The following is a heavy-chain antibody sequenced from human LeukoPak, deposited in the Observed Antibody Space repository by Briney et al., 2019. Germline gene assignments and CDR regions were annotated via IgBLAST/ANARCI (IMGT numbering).Heavy chain of an antibody. V-gene: IGHV4-39*07. CDR1: GGSIRSSYYY. CDR3: ARGAIAAATP. Sequence: SETLFLTCTVSGGSIRSSYYYWGWIRQPPGKGLEWIGSIYDSGSTYYNPSLKSRVTISVDTSKNQFSLKLSSVTAADTAVYYCARGAIAAATPWGQGTLVTVSS. J-gene: IGHJ5*02. CDR2: IYDSGST. D-gene: IGHD6-13*01.